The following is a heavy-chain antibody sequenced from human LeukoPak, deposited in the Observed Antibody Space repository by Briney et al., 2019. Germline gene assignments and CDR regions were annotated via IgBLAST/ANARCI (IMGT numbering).Heavy chain of an antibody. D-gene: IGHD4-17*01. CDR3: AREDYGDYPNWFDP. J-gene: IGHJ5*02. CDR1: GFTFSSYS. Sequence: GGSLRLSCAASGFTFSSYSMNWVRQAPGKGLEWVSSISSSSYIYYADSVKGRFTISRDNAKNSLYLQMNSLRAEDTAVYYCAREDYGDYPNWFDPWGQGTLVTVSS. V-gene: IGHV3-21*01. CDR2: ISSSSYI.